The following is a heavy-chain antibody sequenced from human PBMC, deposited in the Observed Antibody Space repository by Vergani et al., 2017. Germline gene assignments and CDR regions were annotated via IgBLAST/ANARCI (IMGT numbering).Heavy chain of an antibody. CDR1: GFTFSSYS. D-gene: IGHD3-16*02. Sequence: EVQLVESGGGLVKPGGSLRLSCAASGFTFSSYSMNWVRQAPGKGLEWVSSISSSSSYIYYADSVKGRFTISRDNAKNSLYLPMNSLRAEDTSVYYCAGGYDYVWGSYPLRYWGQGTLVTVSS. V-gene: IGHV3-21*01. CDR2: ISSSSSYI. J-gene: IGHJ4*02. CDR3: AGGYDYVWGSYPLRY.